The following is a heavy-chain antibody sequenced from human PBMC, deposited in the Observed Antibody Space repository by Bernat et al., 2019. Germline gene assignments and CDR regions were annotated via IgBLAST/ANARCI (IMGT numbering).Heavy chain of an antibody. J-gene: IGHJ6*03. Sequence: QVQLQQWGAGLLKPSETLSLTCAVYGGSFSGYYWSWIRQPPGKGLEWIGEINHSGSTTYNPSLKSRVTISVDTSKNQFSLKLSSATAADTAVLYCARGPRGGWNCYYMNYYDCYMDVWGKGTTVTVSS. CDR1: GGSFSGYY. V-gene: IGHV4-34*01. CDR3: ARGPRGGWNCYYMNYYDCYMDV. D-gene: IGHD3-3*01. CDR2: INHSGST.